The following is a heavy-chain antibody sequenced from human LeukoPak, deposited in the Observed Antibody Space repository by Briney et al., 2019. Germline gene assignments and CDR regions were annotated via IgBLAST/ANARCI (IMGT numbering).Heavy chain of an antibody. D-gene: IGHD4-11*01. CDR1: GFTFSNYW. CDR3: AKDRMTTVTSYYHYFGMDV. J-gene: IGHJ6*02. Sequence: GGSLRLSCVFSGFTFSNYWMSWVRQAPGKGLEWVANIKQDESEKHYVDSVKGRFTISRDNSKNTMYLQMNSLRVEDTAVYFCAKDRMTTVTSYYHYFGMDVWGQGTTVTVSS. V-gene: IGHV3-7*01. CDR2: IKQDESEK.